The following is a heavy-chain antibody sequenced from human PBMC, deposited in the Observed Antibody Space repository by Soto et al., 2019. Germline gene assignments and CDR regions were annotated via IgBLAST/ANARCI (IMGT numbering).Heavy chain of an antibody. V-gene: IGHV3-11*01. CDR3: ARGWRRGYVAPTIYYYYYGMDV. D-gene: IGHD5-12*01. CDR2: ISSSGSTI. Sequence: QVQLVESGGGLVKPGGSLRLSCAASGFTFSDYYMSWIRQAPGKGLEWVSYISSSGSTIYYADSVKGRFTISRDNAKNSLYLQMNSLRAEDTAVYYCARGWRRGYVAPTIYYYYYGMDVWGQGTTVTVSS. J-gene: IGHJ6*02. CDR1: GFTFSDYY.